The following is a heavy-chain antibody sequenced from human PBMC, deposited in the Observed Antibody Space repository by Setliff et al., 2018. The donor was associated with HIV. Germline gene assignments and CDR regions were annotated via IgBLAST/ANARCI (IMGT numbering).Heavy chain of an antibody. CDR2: MYPVGKRI. CDR3: SKDFTGPEDS. V-gene: IGHV3-74*01. J-gene: IGHJ4*02. CDR1: GFTFSNSW. Sequence: GGSLRLSCAASGFTFSNSWMHWVRQAPGKGLVWVSRMYPVGKRIDYADSVEGRFTMSRDDAKNTLYLQMDSLRAEDTAMYYCSKDFTGPEDSWGQGTLVTVSS. D-gene: IGHD3-9*01.